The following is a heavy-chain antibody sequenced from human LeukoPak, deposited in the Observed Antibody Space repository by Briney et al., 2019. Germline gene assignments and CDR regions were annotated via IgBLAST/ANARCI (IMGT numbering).Heavy chain of an antibody. V-gene: IGHV3-30*04. Sequence: PGGSLRLSCAASGFTFSSYAMHWVRQAPGKGLERVAVISYDGSNKYYADSVKGRFTISRDNSKNTLYLQMNSLRAEDTAVYYCAKDTYSSSWFFDYWGQGTLVTVSS. CDR2: ISYDGSNK. D-gene: IGHD6-13*01. CDR3: AKDTYSSSWFFDY. CDR1: GFTFSSYA. J-gene: IGHJ4*02.